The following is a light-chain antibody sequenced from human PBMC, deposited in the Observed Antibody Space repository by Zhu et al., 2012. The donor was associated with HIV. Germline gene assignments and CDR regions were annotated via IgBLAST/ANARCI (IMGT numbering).Light chain of an antibody. CDR3: QNYNSALGT. V-gene: IGKV1-27*01. CDR1: QDITNF. Sequence: DIQMTQSPSSLSASVGDRVTITCRAGQDITNFLAWYQQKPGKVPKVLIFGASILRSGVPSRFRGSGSGTDFTLTISSLQPEDVATYYCQNYNSALGTFGGGTKVEIK. J-gene: IGKJ4*01. CDR2: GAS.